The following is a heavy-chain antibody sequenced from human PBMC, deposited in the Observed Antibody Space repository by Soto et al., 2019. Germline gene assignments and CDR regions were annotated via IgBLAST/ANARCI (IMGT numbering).Heavy chain of an antibody. D-gene: IGHD3-3*01. CDR2: ISSSSSTI. CDR3: ARDEGGDYYDFWSGYPGDWYFDL. J-gene: IGHJ2*01. CDR1: GFTFSSYS. Sequence: EVQLVESGGGLVQPGGSLRLSCAASGFTFSSYSMNWVRQAPGKGLEWVSYISSSSSTIYYADSVKGRFTISRDNAKNSLYLQMNSLRDEDTAVYYCARDEGGDYYDFWSGYPGDWYFDLWGRGTLVTVSS. V-gene: IGHV3-48*02.